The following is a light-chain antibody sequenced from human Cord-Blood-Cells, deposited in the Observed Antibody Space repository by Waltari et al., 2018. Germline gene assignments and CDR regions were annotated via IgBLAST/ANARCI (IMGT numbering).Light chain of an antibody. Sequence: SSELTQDPAVSVALGQTVRITCQGDSLRSYYASWYQQKPGQAPVLVIYGKNNRPSGIPDRFSGSSSGNTASFTSTGAQAEDEADYYCNSRDSSGNHLVFGGGTKLTVL. J-gene: IGLJ2*01. CDR1: SLRSYY. V-gene: IGLV3-19*01. CDR2: GKN. CDR3: NSRDSSGNHLV.